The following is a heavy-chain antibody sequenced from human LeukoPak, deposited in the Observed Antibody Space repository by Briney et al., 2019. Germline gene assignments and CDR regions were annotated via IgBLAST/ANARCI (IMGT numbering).Heavy chain of an antibody. CDR3: ARDLLGSMIVAYYYYGMDV. D-gene: IGHD3-22*01. CDR1: GFTFSSYW. CDR2: IKQGGSEK. J-gene: IGHJ6*02. V-gene: IGHV3-7*01. Sequence: GGSLRLSCAASGFTFSSYWMSWVRQAPGKGLEWVSNIKQGGSEKYYVDSVKGRFTISRDNAKNSLYLQMNSLRAEDTAVYYCARDLLGSMIVAYYYYGMDVWGQGTTVTVSS.